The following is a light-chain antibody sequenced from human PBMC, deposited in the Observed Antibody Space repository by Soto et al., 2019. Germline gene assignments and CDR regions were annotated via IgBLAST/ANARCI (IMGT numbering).Light chain of an antibody. V-gene: IGKV3-11*01. Sequence: EILFTQSPATLSLSPGERATLSCRASQSVSSYLAWYQQKPGQAPRLLIYDASNRATGIPARFSGSGSGTDFTLTISSLEPEDFAVYYCQQRSNWPARTFGQGTKVDIK. CDR2: DAS. J-gene: IGKJ1*01. CDR3: QQRSNWPART. CDR1: QSVSSY.